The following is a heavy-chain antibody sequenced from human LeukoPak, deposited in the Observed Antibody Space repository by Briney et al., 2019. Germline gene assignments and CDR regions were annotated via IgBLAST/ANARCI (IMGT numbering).Heavy chain of an antibody. CDR2: ISSSSSYI. Sequence: PGGSLRLSCAASGFTFSSYSMNWVRQAPGKGLEWVSSISSSSSYIYYADSVKGRFTISRDNAKNSLYLQMNSLRAEDTAVYYCTAPTTVTTYAFDIWGQGTMVTVSS. D-gene: IGHD4-17*01. CDR1: GFTFSSYS. V-gene: IGHV3-21*01. CDR3: TAPTTVTTYAFDI. J-gene: IGHJ3*02.